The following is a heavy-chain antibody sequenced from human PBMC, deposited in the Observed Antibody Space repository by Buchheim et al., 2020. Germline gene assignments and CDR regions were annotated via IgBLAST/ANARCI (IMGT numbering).Heavy chain of an antibody. CDR1: GFTFSSYG. J-gene: IGHJ4*02. V-gene: IGHV3-30*18. D-gene: IGHD6-25*01. CDR2: ISYDGSNK. CDR3: AKGEQYSSARSGFAFDY. Sequence: QVQLVESGGGLVQPGRSLRLSCAASGFTFSSYGMHWVRQAPGKGLEWVSVISYDGSNKYYADSVKGRFTISRDNSKNTLYLQMNSLRAEDTAVYYCAKGEQYSSARSGFAFDYWGQGTL.